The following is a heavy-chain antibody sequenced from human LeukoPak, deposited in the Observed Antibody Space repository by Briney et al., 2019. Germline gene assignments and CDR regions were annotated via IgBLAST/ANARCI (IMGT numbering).Heavy chain of an antibody. CDR1: GFTFGTYA. V-gene: IGHV3-23*01. CDR2: IADTGGST. J-gene: IGHJ4*02. D-gene: IGHD6-6*01. Sequence: PGGSLRLSCAASGFTFGTYAMSWVRQAPGKVLEWFSAIADTGGSTYSADSVKGRFTISRDNSKNTLYLQMNSLRAEDTAVYYCAKGSSGGRPYYFDYWGQGTLVTVSS. CDR3: AKGSSGGRPYYFDY.